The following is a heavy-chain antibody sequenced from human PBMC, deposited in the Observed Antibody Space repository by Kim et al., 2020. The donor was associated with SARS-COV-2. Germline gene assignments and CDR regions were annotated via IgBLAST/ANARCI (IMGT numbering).Heavy chain of an antibody. CDR2: IKSKTDGGTT. D-gene: IGHD3-3*01. J-gene: IGHJ6*02. V-gene: IGHV3-15*01. CDR1: GFTFSNAW. Sequence: GGSLRLSCAASGFTFSNAWMSWVRQAPGKGLEWVGRIKSKTDGGTTDYAAPVKGRFTISRDDSKNTLYLQMNSLKTEDTAVYYCTFGDGDYYYYYGMDVWGQGTTVTVSS. CDR3: TFGDGDYYYYYGMDV.